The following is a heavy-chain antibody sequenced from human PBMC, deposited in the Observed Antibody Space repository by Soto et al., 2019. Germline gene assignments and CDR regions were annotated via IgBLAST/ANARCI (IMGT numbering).Heavy chain of an antibody. CDR2: INAGNGNT. CDR3: ARCVTTMVRGVIISSNVNWFDT. CDR1: GYTFTSYA. Sequence: QVQLVQSGAEVKKPGASVKVSCKASGYTFTSYAMHWVRQAPGQRLEWMGWINAGNGNTKYSQMFQGRVTITRYTSASTAYIELSSLRSEDTAVYYCARCVTTMVRGVIISSNVNWFDTWFQGTLVTVSS. D-gene: IGHD3-10*01. V-gene: IGHV1-3*01. J-gene: IGHJ5*02.